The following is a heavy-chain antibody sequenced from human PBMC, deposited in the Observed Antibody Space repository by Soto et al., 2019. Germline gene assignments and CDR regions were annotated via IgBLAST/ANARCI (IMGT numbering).Heavy chain of an antibody. Sequence: GLEWIGYIYYSGSTNYNPSLKGRVTISVDTSKNQFSLKLSSVTAADTAVYYCARGRWEKVVPAYYYMDVWGKGTTVTVSS. D-gene: IGHD2-2*01. CDR3: ARGRWEKVVPAYYYMDV. J-gene: IGHJ6*03. CDR2: IYYSGST. V-gene: IGHV4-59*01.